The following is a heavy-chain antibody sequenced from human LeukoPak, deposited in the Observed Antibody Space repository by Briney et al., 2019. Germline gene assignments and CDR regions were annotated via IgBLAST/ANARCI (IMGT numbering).Heavy chain of an antibody. CDR2: INPNSGGT. J-gene: IGHJ6*03. V-gene: IGHV1-2*02. CDR3: ARDAGIAVAGKVRYYMDV. D-gene: IGHD6-19*01. Sequence: ASVKVSCKASGYTFTGYYMHWVRQAPGQGLEWMGWINPNSGGTNYAQKFQGRVTMTRDTSISTAYMELSRLRSDDTAVYYCARDAGIAVAGKVRYYMDVWGKGTTVTISS. CDR1: GYTFTGYY.